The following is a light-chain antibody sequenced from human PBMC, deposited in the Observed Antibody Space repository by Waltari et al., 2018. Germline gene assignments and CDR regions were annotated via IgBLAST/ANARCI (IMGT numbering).Light chain of an antibody. CDR3: HVWDTRTDHVV. Sequence: SYELTQPPSVSVSPGQPASVPCSGANLGNRHVSLYQQRPGQAPLLVIHQDTERPSGIPERFSGSNSANTATLTISRVEAGDEADYYCHVWDTRTDHVVFGGGTKLTVL. V-gene: IGLV3-1*01. CDR2: QDT. CDR1: NLGNRH. J-gene: IGLJ2*01.